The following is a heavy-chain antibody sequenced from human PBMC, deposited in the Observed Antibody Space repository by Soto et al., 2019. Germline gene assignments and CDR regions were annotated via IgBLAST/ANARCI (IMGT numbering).Heavy chain of an antibody. Sequence: QVQLQQSGPGLVKPSQTLSLTCAISGDSVSSNSAAWNWLRQSPSSGFEWLGRTYYRCKWYNDYAVSVKSRITSNPYTSKNQFSRQLNSVTPEDTAVYYCARGTHMDYYGMDVWGQGTTVTVSS. J-gene: IGHJ6*02. CDR3: ARGTHMDYYGMDV. CDR1: GDSVSSNSAA. D-gene: IGHD2-2*03. V-gene: IGHV6-1*01. CDR2: TYYRCKWYN.